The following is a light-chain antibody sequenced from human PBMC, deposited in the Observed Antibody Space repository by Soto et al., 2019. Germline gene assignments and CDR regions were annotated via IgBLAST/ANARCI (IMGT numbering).Light chain of an antibody. CDR2: AVS. V-gene: IGLV2-8*01. CDR3: SSYAGSNKV. Sequence: QSALTQPPSAPGSPGQSVTISCTGTSSDVGGYNYVSWYQQHPGKAPKLMIYAVSQRPSGVPDRFSGSKSGNTASLTVSGLQAEDEADYYCSSYAGSNKVFGGGTKLAVL. CDR1: SSDVGGYNY. J-gene: IGLJ2*01.